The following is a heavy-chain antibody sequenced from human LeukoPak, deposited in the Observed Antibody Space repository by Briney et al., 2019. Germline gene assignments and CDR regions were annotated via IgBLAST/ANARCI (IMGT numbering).Heavy chain of an antibody. J-gene: IGHJ4*02. CDR2: ISGSGDST. D-gene: IGHD2-2*02. CDR3: AKGRGFTSTSCYNY. V-gene: IGHV3-23*01. Sequence: GSLRLSCAASGFTFSSYAMSWVRQAPGKGLEWVSPISGSGDSTYYADPVKGRFTISRDNSKNTLYLQMNSLRAEDTAVYYCAKGRGFTSTSCYNYWGQGTLVTVSS. CDR1: GFTFSSYA.